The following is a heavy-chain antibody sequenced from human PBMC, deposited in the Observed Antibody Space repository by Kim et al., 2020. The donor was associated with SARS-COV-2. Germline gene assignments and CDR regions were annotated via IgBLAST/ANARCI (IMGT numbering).Heavy chain of an antibody. CDR2: AYVGDSDA. Sequence: GESLKISCTGSGYNFNRYWIGWVRQMPGKGLEWIGIAYVGDSDARYSPTFQGQVTLSTDQSISPAYLQWSSLKASDTATYYCARHVRYSGYYYMDVWGNGTAVTVSS. CDR1: GYNFNRYW. CDR3: ARHVRYSGYYYMDV. V-gene: IGHV5-51*01. J-gene: IGHJ6*03. D-gene: IGHD2-21*01.